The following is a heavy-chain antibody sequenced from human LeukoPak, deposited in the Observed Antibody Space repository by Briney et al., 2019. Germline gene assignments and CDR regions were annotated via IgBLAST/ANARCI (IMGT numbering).Heavy chain of an antibody. CDR2: INHSGST. Sequence: SETLSLTCAVYGGSFSGYYWSWIRQPPGKGLEWIGEINHSGSTNYNPSLKSRVTISVDTSKNQFSLKLSSVTAADTAVYYCARGPVDYGDYVYYHGMDVWGQGTTVTVSS. D-gene: IGHD4-17*01. V-gene: IGHV4-34*01. CDR3: ARGPVDYGDYVYYHGMDV. CDR1: GGSFSGYY. J-gene: IGHJ6*02.